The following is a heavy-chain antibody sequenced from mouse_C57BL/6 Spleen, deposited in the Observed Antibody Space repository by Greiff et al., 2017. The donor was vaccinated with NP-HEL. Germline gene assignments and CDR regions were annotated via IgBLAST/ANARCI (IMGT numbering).Heavy chain of an antibody. J-gene: IGHJ2*01. CDR1: GYSFTGYY. CDR3: ARRFITYFDY. CDR2: INPSTGGT. D-gene: IGHD1-1*01. V-gene: IGHV1-42*01. Sequence: VHVKQSGPELVKPGASVKISCKASGYSFTGYYMNWVKQSPEKSLEWIGEINPSTGGTTYNQKFKAKATLTVDKSSSTAYMQLKSLTSEDSAVYYCARRFITYFDYWGQGTTLTVSS.